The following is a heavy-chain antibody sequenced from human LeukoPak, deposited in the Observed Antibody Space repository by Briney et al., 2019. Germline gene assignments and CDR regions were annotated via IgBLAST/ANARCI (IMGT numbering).Heavy chain of an antibody. CDR1: GGSISSYY. CDR3: ARGPKMGYMDV. J-gene: IGHJ6*03. V-gene: IGHV4-4*09. CDR2: IYTSGST. Sequence: SETLSLTCAVSGGSISSYYWSWIRQSPGKGLEWIGSIYTSGSTHYNPSLKGRVTISVDTSKSQSSLNLSSAAAADTAVYYCARGPKMGYMDVWGRGTTVTVSS. D-gene: IGHD2-8*01.